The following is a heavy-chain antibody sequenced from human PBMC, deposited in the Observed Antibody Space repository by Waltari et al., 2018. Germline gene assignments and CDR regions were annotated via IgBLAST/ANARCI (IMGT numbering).Heavy chain of an antibody. CDR1: GGTFSSYA. J-gene: IGHJ6*02. Sequence: QFQLFPSGAEVPPPGSSVQVSVNATGGTFSSYAISWVLAAPGQGLEWMGGIIPIFGTANYAQKFQGRVTRNTDESTSTAYMELSSLRSEDTAVYYCAREFGCSGGRCYYGMDVWGQGTTVTVSS. CDR3: AREFGCSGGRCYYGMDV. D-gene: IGHD2-15*01. V-gene: IGHV1-69*05. CDR2: IIPIFGTA.